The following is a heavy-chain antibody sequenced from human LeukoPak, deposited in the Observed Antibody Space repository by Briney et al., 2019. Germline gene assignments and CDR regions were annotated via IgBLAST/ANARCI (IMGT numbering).Heavy chain of an antibody. CDR2: VHLSGRT. J-gene: IGHJ4*02. Sequence: SETLSLTCGISGGSISTTNWWTWVRQPPGEGLEWIGEVHLSGRTHYNPSLESRVTMSVDMSENHISLRLTSVTAADTAVYYCARHVSGGPSHFDYWGQGTLVTVSS. CDR1: GGSISTTNW. CDR3: ARHVSGGPSHFDY. V-gene: IGHV4-4*02. D-gene: IGHD2-15*01.